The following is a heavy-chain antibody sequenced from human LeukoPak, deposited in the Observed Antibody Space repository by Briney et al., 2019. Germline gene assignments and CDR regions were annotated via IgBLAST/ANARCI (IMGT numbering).Heavy chain of an antibody. J-gene: IGHJ4*02. CDR3: ARASGVSVPAGY. V-gene: IGHV3-48*03. Sequence: GGSLRLSRVASGFTFSSYEINWVRQAPGKGLEWISHISSSGSTIYYADFLRGRFTISRDNAKNSVYLQMNSLRAEDTAVYYCARASGVSVPAGYWGQGTLVTVSS. CDR2: ISSSGSTI. D-gene: IGHD2-8*01. CDR1: GFTFSSYE.